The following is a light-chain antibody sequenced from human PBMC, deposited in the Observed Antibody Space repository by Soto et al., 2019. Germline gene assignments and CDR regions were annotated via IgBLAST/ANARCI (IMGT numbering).Light chain of an antibody. CDR1: SSDVGGYNY. CDR3: TSFTTISTWV. J-gene: IGLJ3*02. CDR2: EVS. V-gene: IGLV2-14*01. Sequence: QSALTHPASVSGSPGQSITISCTGTSSDVGGYNYVSWFQQHPGKAPKLKIYEVSNRPSGVSNRFSGSKSGNTASLTISELQAEDEADYYCTSFTTISTWVFGGGTKLTVL.